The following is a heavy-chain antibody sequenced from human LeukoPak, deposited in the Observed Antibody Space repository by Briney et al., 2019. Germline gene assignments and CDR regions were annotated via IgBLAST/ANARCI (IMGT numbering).Heavy chain of an antibody. Sequence: GGSLRLSCAASGFTFSSYAMHWVRQAPGKGLEWVAVISYDGSNKHYADSVKGRFTISRDNSKNTLYLQMNSLRAEDTAVYYCARASLLTGGELDYWGQGTLVTVSS. CDR2: ISYDGSNK. V-gene: IGHV3-30-3*01. CDR1: GFTFSSYA. D-gene: IGHD7-27*01. J-gene: IGHJ4*02. CDR3: ARASLLTGGELDY.